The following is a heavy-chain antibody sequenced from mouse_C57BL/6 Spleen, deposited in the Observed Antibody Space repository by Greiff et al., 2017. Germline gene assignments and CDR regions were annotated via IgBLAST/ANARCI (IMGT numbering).Heavy chain of an antibody. Sequence: VQLQQPGAELVKPGASVKMSCKASGYTFTRYWITWVKQRPGQGLEWSGDIYPGSGSTNYNEKFKRKATLTVDTSSSTAYMQLSSLTSEDSAVYYCARSNGMAWFAYWGQGTLVTVSA. V-gene: IGHV1-55*01. CDR2: IYPGSGST. D-gene: IGHD2-3*01. CDR3: ARSNGMAWFAY. CDR1: GYTFTRYW. J-gene: IGHJ3*01.